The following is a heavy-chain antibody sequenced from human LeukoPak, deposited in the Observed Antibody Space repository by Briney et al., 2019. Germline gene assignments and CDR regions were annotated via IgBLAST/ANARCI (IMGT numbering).Heavy chain of an antibody. D-gene: IGHD1-1*01. CDR3: ARGGTFVSDY. Sequence: PGGSLRLSCAASGFTFSTFWMSWVRQAPGKGLEWVANINQDGSEKYYVDSMKGRFTVSRDNAKNSLYLQMDSLRAEDTAVYYCARGGTFVSDYWGQEPWSPSPQ. CDR2: INQDGSEK. V-gene: IGHV3-7*01. CDR1: GFTFSTFW. J-gene: IGHJ4*01.